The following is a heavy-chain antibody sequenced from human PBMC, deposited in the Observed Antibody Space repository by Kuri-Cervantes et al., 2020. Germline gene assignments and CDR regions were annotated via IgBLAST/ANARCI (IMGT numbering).Heavy chain of an antibody. D-gene: IGHD6-19*01. Sequence: SLKISCAASGFTFDDYAMHWVRQAPGKGLEWVSGISWNSGSIGYADSVKGRFTISRDNAKNSLYLQMNSLRAEDTAVYYCARDFSSGWAEYYFDYWGQGTLVTVSS. J-gene: IGHJ4*02. CDR2: ISWNSGSI. CDR3: ARDFSSGWAEYYFDY. V-gene: IGHV3-9*01. CDR1: GFTFDDYA.